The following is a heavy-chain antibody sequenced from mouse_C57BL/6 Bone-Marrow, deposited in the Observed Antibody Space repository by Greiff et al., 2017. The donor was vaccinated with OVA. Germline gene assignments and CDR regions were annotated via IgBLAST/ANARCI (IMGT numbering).Heavy chain of an antibody. CDR1: GFTFSDAW. V-gene: IGHV6-6*01. J-gene: IGHJ2*01. CDR2: IRNKANNHAT. D-gene: IGHD2-2*01. Sequence: EVQVVESGGGLVQPGGSMKLSCAASGFTFSDAWMDWVRQSPEKGLEWVAEIRNKANNHATYYAESVKGRFTISRDDSKSSVYLQMNSLRAEDTGIYYCTRRLRPGDYFDYWGQGTTLTVSS. CDR3: TRRLRPGDYFDY.